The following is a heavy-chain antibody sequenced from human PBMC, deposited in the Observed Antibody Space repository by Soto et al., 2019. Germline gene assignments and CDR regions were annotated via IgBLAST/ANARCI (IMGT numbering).Heavy chain of an antibody. CDR3: AKVTDCGVSRCDDGIDI. CDR1: GFTFSNYW. Sequence: GGSLRLSCAASGFTFSNYWMHWVRQAPGKGLLWVSRINPDGSSTSYADSVKDRFTISRDNAENTLYLQMNILRAEDTAVYYCAKVTDCGVSRCDDGIDIWGHGTLVTVSS. D-gene: IGHD2-21*01. CDR2: INPDGSST. J-gene: IGHJ3*02. V-gene: IGHV3-74*01.